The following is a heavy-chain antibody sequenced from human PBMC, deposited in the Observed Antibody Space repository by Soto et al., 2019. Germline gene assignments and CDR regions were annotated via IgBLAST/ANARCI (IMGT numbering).Heavy chain of an antibody. CDR3: AGGQEYSSLTSTYCSYHGMDV. J-gene: IGHJ6*02. D-gene: IGHD6-6*01. CDR1: GFTFSSYS. CDR2: ITTSSSYI. V-gene: IGHV3-21*01. Sequence: GGSLRLSCAASGFTFSSYSMNWVRQAPGKGLEWVSSITTSSSYIYYADTVKGRFTISRDNAKNSLYLQMNSLRAEDTAVYYCAGGQEYSSLTSTYCSYHGMDVWGQGTTVTVSS.